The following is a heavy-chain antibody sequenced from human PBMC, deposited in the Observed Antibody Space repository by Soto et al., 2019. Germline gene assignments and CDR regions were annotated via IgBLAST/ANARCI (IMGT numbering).Heavy chain of an antibody. V-gene: IGHV3-33*01. D-gene: IGHD2-21*01. CDR3: ARDSMTDAFDI. CDR2: IWNDGSNK. Sequence: GGSLRLSCAASGFTFSSYGMHWVRQAPGKGLEWVAVIWNDGSNKYYADSVKGRFTISRDNSKNTLYLQMNSLRAEDTAVYYCARDSMTDAFDIWGQGTMVTVSS. J-gene: IGHJ3*02. CDR1: GFTFSSYG.